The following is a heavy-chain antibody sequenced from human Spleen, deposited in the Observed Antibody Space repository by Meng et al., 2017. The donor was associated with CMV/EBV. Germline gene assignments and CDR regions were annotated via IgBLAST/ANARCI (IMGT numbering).Heavy chain of an antibody. CDR1: GLTFSSYE. V-gene: IGHV3-23*01. J-gene: IGHJ4*02. CDR2: IGGSGGDT. Sequence: GESLKISCVASGLTFSSYEMKWVRQAPGKGLEWVSVIGGSGGDTYFTDSVKGRFTISRDNSKNTLWLQMYSLRAEDTAVYYCALGGTTTVSFLNYWGRGTLVTVSS. D-gene: IGHD4-11*01. CDR3: ALGGTTTVSFLNY.